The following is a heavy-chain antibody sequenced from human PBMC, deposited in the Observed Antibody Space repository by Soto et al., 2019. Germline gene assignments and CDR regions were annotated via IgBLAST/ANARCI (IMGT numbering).Heavy chain of an antibody. Sequence: PSDTLSLTCTVSGGSISISSYYWGWIRQPPGKGLEWIGSIYYSGSTYYNPSLKSRVTISVDTSKNQFSLKLSSVTAADTAVYYCASHLRFLEWGYYYYYGMYVWGQGTTVTVS. CDR3: ASHLRFLEWGYYYYYGMYV. CDR1: GGSISISSYY. D-gene: IGHD3-3*01. CDR2: IYYSGST. J-gene: IGHJ6*02. V-gene: IGHV4-39*01.